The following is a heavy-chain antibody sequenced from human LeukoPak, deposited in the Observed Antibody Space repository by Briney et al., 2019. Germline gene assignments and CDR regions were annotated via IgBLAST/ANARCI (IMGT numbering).Heavy chain of an antibody. CDR2: MSGSGDIT. CDR1: GFTFSSYA. J-gene: IGHJ4*02. V-gene: IGHV3-23*01. CDR3: ATNRGGADY. Sequence: GGSLRLSCAASGFTFSSYAMSWVRQAPGKGLEWVSGMSGSGDITSYADSVKGRFTISRDNSKNTLYLQMSSLRADDTAVYFCATNRGGADYWGQGTLVTVSS. D-gene: IGHD1-14*01.